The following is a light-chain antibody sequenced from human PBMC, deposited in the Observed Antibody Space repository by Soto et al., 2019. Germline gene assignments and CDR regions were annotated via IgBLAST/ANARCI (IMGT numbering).Light chain of an antibody. CDR1: QSISSW. V-gene: IGKV1-5*01. CDR3: QQYNSYPA. Sequence: DIQMTQSPSTLSASVGDRVTITCRVSQSISSWLAWYQQKPGKAPKLLIYDASSLESGVPSRFSGSGSGTGFTLTISSLQPDDFATYYCQQYNSYPAFGGGTKVEIK. J-gene: IGKJ4*01. CDR2: DAS.